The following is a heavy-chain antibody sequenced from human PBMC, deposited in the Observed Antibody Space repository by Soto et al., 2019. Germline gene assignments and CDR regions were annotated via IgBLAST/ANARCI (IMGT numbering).Heavy chain of an antibody. CDR3: AKDGPYDTTLGAFDI. D-gene: IGHD3-22*01. Sequence: SLRISLAASRFTFSSYDIHWVLQTPFKGLEWVAVISYDGSNKYYADSVKGRFTISRDNSKNTLYLQMNSLRAEDTAVYYCAKDGPYDTTLGAFDIWGQGTMVTVSS. CDR2: ISYDGSNK. CDR1: RFTFSSYD. V-gene: IGHV3-30*18. J-gene: IGHJ3*02.